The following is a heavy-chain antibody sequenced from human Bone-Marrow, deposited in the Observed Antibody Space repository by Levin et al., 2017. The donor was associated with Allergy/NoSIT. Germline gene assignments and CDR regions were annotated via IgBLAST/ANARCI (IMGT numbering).Heavy chain of an antibody. CDR1: GFTFTTYG. CDR2: ISGYNGNT. CDR3: ARVLYFESSGYYDP. D-gene: IGHD3-22*01. V-gene: IGHV1-18*01. Sequence: AASVKVSCKASGFTFTTYGIIWVRQAPGQGLEWMGWISGYNGNTDYAQKYQGRVSMTTDTSTSTAYMELRNLRSDDTAVYYCARVLYFESSGYYDPWGQGTLVTVSS. J-gene: IGHJ5*02.